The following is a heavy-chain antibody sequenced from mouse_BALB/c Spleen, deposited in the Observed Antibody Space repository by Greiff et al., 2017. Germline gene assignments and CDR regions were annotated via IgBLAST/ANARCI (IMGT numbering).Heavy chain of an antibody. CDR3: ARHYDYDWYFDV. J-gene: IGHJ1*01. CDR1: GFTFSSYT. CDR2: ISNGGGST. Sequence: EVKVVESGGGLVQPGGSLKLSCAASGFTFSSYTMSWVRQTPEKRLEWVAYISNGGGSTYYPDTVKGRFTISRDNAKNTLYLQMSSLKSEDTAMYYCARHYDYDWYFDVWGAGTTVTVSS. D-gene: IGHD2-4*01. V-gene: IGHV5-12-2*01.